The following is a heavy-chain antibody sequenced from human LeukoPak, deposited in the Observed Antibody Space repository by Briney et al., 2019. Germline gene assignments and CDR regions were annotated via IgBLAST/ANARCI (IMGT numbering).Heavy chain of an antibody. V-gene: IGHV3-33*01. CDR2: IWYDGSNQ. CDR3: ARDRWYDGSGYIAAFDY. J-gene: IGHJ4*02. CDR1: GFTFSRFG. D-gene: IGHD3-22*01. Sequence: GGSLRLSCEASGFTFSRFGMHWVRQAPGKGLEWVAVIWYDGSNQDYADSVKGRFTISRDNSKNTLYLQVSSLRAEDTAVYYCARDRWYDGSGYIAAFDYWGQGTPVTVSS.